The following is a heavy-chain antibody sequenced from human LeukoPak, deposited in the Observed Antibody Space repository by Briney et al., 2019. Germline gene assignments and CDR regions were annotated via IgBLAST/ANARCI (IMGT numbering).Heavy chain of an antibody. D-gene: IGHD3-22*01. CDR2: ISGSGGST. Sequence: GGSLRLSCAASGFTFSNYNMNWVRQAPGKGLEWVSAISGSGGSTYYADSVKGRFTISRDNSKNTLYLQMNSLRAEDTAVYYCAKVGSSSGYYYGYWGQGTLVTVSS. CDR3: AKVGSSSGYYYGY. V-gene: IGHV3-23*01. CDR1: GFTFSNYN. J-gene: IGHJ4*02.